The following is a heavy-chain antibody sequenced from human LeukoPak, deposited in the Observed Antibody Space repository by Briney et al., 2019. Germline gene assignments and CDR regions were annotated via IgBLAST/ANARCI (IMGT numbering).Heavy chain of an antibody. D-gene: IGHD3-16*01. CDR3: NAGSYDYIWGSPDVDAFDN. CDR1: GGSISSYY. V-gene: IGHV4-4*07. J-gene: IGHJ3*02. Sequence: PSETLSLTCTVSGGSISSYYWSWIRQPAGKGLEWIGRIYTSGSTNYNPSLRSRVTMSVDTSKNQFSLKLSSVTAADTAVYYCNAGSYDYIWGSPDVDAFDNWGQGTMVTVSS. CDR2: IYTSGST.